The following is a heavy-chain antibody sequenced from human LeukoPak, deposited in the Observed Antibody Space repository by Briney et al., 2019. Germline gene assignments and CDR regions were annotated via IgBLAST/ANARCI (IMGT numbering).Heavy chain of an antibody. D-gene: IGHD2-15*01. J-gene: IGHJ1*01. CDR2: IYTSGST. Sequence: SETLSLTCAVSGYSISSGYYWGWIRQPAGKGLEWIGRIYTSGSTNYNPSLKSRVTISVDTSKNQFSLKLSSVTAADTAVYYCASEFCTGGSCYVEYFQPWGQGTLVTVSS. CDR3: ASEFCTGGSCYVEYFQP. V-gene: IGHV4-61*02. CDR1: GYSISSGYY.